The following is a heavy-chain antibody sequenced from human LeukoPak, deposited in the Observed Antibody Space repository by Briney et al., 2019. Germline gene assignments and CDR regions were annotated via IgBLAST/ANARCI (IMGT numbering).Heavy chain of an antibody. Sequence: SETLSLTCTVSGGSISNKYWSWIRQPPGQERGWIGYIYNSGSTNNNPSLKSRVTILVDTSKNQFSLKRSSVTAADTAVYFCARGSTIFGVVIANYCYYMDVWGEGTTVTIS. D-gene: IGHD3-3*01. CDR3: ARGSTIFGVVIANYCYYMDV. CDR1: GGSISNKY. CDR2: IYNSGST. J-gene: IGHJ6*03. V-gene: IGHV4-59*01.